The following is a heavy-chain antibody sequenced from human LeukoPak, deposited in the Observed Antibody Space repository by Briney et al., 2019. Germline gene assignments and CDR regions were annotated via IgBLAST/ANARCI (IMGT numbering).Heavy chain of an antibody. D-gene: IGHD5/OR15-5a*01. J-gene: IGHJ5*02. V-gene: IGHV1-18*01. CDR2: TSTYNGQT. CDR3: ARTGVSGTLLFFHYFDP. CDR1: GYTFTSHG. Sequence: ASVKVSCKASGYTFTSHGISWVRQAPGQGLEWMGWTSTYNGQTYYTQKFQGRVIVTTDTSRSTVYLEVRSLRSDDTAVYYCARTGVSGTLLFFHYFDPWGQGTLVTVSS.